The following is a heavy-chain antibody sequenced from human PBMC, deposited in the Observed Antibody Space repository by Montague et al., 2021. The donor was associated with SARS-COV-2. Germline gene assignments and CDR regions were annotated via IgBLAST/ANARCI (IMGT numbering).Heavy chain of an antibody. CDR1: GGSISNSIYY. CDR3: ARPGSGYSYGSGAFDY. Sequence: SETLSLTCTVSGGSISNSIYYWDWIRQPPGEGLEWIGSIYYTENTYYNPSLKSRVTISIDTSKNQLSLKLSSVTAADTAVYYCARPGSGYSYGSGAFDYWGQGTLVTVSS. CDR2: IYYTENT. J-gene: IGHJ4*02. D-gene: IGHD5-18*01. V-gene: IGHV4-39*01.